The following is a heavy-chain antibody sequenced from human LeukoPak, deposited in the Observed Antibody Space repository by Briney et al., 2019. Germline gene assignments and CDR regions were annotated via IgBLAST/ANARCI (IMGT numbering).Heavy chain of an antibody. J-gene: IGHJ5*02. CDR3: ARLPSRRITMVRGVIFSWFDP. V-gene: IGHV4-34*01. CDR2: INHSGST. CDR1: GGSFSGYY. Sequence: PSETLSLTCAVYGGSFSGYYWSWIRQPPGKGLEWIGEINHSGSTNYNPSLKSRVTISVDTSKNQFSLKLSSVTAADTAVYYCARLPSRRITMVRGVIFSWFDPWGQGTLVTVSS. D-gene: IGHD3-10*01.